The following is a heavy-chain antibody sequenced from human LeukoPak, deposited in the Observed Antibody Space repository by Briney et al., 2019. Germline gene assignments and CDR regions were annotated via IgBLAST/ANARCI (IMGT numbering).Heavy chain of an antibody. D-gene: IGHD4-11*01. CDR2: INHSGST. CDR3: ARGLSMTTPLYFDY. J-gene: IGHJ4*02. CDR1: GGSISSGGYY. V-gene: IGHV4-34*01. Sequence: SETLSLTCAVSGGSISSGGYYWSWIRQPPGKGLEWIGEINHSGSTNYNPSLKSRVTISVDTSKNQFSLKLSSVTAADTAVYYCARGLSMTTPLYFDYWGQGTLVTVSS.